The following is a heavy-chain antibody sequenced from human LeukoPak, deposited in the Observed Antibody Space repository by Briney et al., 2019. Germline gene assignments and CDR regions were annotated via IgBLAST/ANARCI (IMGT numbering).Heavy chain of an antibody. V-gene: IGHV4-59*01. CDR3: ARGLGWGATIFDY. J-gene: IGHJ4*02. D-gene: IGHD1-26*01. CDR1: GXSITSYY. Sequence: SETLSLICTVSGXSITSYYWTWILQPPGKGLEWIGYMYHSGTTSNNPSLKSRVTISVDTSKNQFSLKLRSVTAADTAVYYCARGLGWGATIFDYWGQGALVTVSS. CDR2: MYHSGTT.